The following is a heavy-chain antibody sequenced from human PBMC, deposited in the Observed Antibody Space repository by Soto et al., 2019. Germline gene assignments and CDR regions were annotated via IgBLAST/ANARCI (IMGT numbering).Heavy chain of an antibody. Sequence: QVQLVQSGAEVKKPGSSVKVSCKASGGTFSSYAISWVRQAPGQGLEWMGGIIPIFGTANYAQKFQGRVTITADESTRTAYMELSSLRSEDTAVYYCARDKAAAHSGWYDFWGQGTLVTVSS. CDR1: GGTFSSYA. CDR3: ARDKAAAHSGWYDF. D-gene: IGHD6-19*01. V-gene: IGHV1-69*01. J-gene: IGHJ5*01. CDR2: IIPIFGTA.